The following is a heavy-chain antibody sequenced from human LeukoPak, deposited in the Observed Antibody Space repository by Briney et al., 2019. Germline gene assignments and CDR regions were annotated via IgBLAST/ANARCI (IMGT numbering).Heavy chain of an antibody. Sequence: GSLRLSCAASGFTFSSYELAWVRQAPGMGLEWVAYISNSGSPIKYGDAVKGRFTISRDNSKNSVYLQMNRLRDEDTALYYCAGGPQYGGSFAFWGQGTLVTVSS. CDR2: ISNSGSPI. D-gene: IGHD1-26*01. CDR3: AGGPQYGGSFAF. V-gene: IGHV3-48*03. CDR1: GFTFSSYE. J-gene: IGHJ4*02.